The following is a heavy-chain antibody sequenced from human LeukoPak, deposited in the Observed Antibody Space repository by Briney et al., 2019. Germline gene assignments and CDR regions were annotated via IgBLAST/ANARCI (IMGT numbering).Heavy chain of an antibody. CDR2: IYHSGST. J-gene: IGHJ3*02. V-gene: IGHV4-38-2*02. CDR1: GYSISSGYY. Sequence: SETLSLTCTVSGYSISSGYYWGWIRQPPGKELEWIGSIYHSGSTYYNPSLKSRVTISVDTSKNQFSLKLSSVTAADTAEYYCARDIVVVPAAINDAFDIWGQGTMVTVSS. D-gene: IGHD2-2*01. CDR3: ARDIVVVPAAINDAFDI.